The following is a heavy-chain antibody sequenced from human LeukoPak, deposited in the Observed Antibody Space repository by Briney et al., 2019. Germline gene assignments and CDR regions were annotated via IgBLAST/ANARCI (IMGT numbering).Heavy chain of an antibody. CDR2: ISSSSSYI. CDR3: ARGILWFGELLYDY. CDR1: GFTFSSYS. J-gene: IGHJ4*02. Sequence: GGSLRLSSAASGFTFSSYSMNWVGQAPGKGREGVSSISSSSSYIYYADSVKRRFTISRDNAKNSLYLQMNSVRPDATAVYYCARGILWFGELLYDYWGQGTLVTVSS. V-gene: IGHV3-21*01. D-gene: IGHD3-10*01.